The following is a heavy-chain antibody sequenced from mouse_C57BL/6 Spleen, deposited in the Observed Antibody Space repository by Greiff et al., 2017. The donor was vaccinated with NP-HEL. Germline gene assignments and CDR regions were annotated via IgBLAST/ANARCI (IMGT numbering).Heavy chain of an antibody. CDR3: ATDGNYFDY. V-gene: IGHV5-6*01. J-gene: IGHJ2*01. CDR1: GFTFSSYG. CDR2: ISSGGSYT. D-gene: IGHD2-1*01. Sequence: EVNVVESGGDLVKPGGSLKLSCAASGFTFSSYGMSWVRQTPDKRLEWVATISSGGSYTYYPDSVKGRFTISRDNAKNTLYLQMSSLKSEDTAMYYCATDGNYFDYWGQGTTLTVSS.